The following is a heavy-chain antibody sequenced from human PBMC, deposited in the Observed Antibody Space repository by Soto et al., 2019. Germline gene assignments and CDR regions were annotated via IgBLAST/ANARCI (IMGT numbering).Heavy chain of an antibody. CDR1: GFTFSSYS. CDR3: ARDREGSGSYSGGWLDP. CDR2: ISISSSTI. Sequence: EVQLVESGGGLVQPGGSLRLSCAASGFTFSSYSMNWVRQAPGKGLEWVSYISISSSTIYYADSVKGRFTISRDNAKNSLYLQMNSLRDEDTAVYYCARDREGSGSYSGGWLDPWGQGTLVTVSS. D-gene: IGHD1-26*01. V-gene: IGHV3-48*02. J-gene: IGHJ5*02.